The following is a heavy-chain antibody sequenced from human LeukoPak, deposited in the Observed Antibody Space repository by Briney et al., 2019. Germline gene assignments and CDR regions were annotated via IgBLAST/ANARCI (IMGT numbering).Heavy chain of an antibody. CDR1: GFTFDDYA. Sequence: SLRLSCAASGFTFDDYAMHWVRQAPGKGLEWVSGISWNSSSIGYADSVKGRFTISRDNAKNSLYLQMNSLRAEDTALYYCAKDSGSYGGAFDIWGQGTMVTVSS. D-gene: IGHD1-26*01. CDR2: ISWNSSSI. V-gene: IGHV3-9*01. J-gene: IGHJ3*02. CDR3: AKDSGSYGGAFDI.